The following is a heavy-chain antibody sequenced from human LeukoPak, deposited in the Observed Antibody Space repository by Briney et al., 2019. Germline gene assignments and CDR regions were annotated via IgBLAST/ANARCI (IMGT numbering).Heavy chain of an antibody. CDR2: IKQDGTEK. V-gene: IGHV3-7*01. Sequence: GGSLRLSCAASGFTFTTYWMGWVRQAPGKGLEWVANIKQDGTEKYYVDSVKGRFTISRDNAKNSLYLQMNSLRAEDTAVYYCAREETTVTNMNYYYYYMDVWGKGTTVTVSS. D-gene: IGHD4-17*01. CDR1: GFTFTTYW. CDR3: AREETTVTNMNYYYYYMDV. J-gene: IGHJ6*03.